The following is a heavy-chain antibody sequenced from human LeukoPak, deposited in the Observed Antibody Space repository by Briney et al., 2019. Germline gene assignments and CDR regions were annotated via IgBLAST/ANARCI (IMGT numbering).Heavy chain of an antibody. CDR2: IGSGGTT. D-gene: IGHD3-22*01. J-gene: IGHJ4*02. V-gene: IGHV3-23*01. Sequence: GGSLRLSCAASGFTFSSYAMSWVRQAPGKGLEWVSSIGSGGTTYYADSVKGRFTISRDNSKNTLFLQMNSLRAEDTAVYYCAKYFYDSSTYSFDYWGQGTLVTVSS. CDR3: AKYFYDSSTYSFDY. CDR1: GFTFSSYA.